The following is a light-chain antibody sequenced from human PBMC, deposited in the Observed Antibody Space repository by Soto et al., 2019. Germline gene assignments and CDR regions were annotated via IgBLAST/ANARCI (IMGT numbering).Light chain of an antibody. CDR1: QSVSSNY. CDR2: GAS. CDR3: QQYGRSPMFT. J-gene: IGKJ2*01. Sequence: EIVLTQSPGTLSLSPGERATLSCRASQSVSSNYLAWYQQKPGQAPRLLIYGASRGAAGIPDRFIGSGSGTDFTLTINRLELEDFAVYFCQQYGRSPMFTFGQGTKLEIK. V-gene: IGKV3-20*01.